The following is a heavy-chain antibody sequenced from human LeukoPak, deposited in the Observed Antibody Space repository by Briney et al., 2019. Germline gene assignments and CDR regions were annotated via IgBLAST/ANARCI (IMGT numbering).Heavy chain of an antibody. J-gene: IGHJ4*02. CDR1: GFTFSDYT. Sequence: GGSLRLSCAAAGFTFSDYTMLWVRQAPGKGLEYVSAISSKGGSTYYANSVKGRFTISRDNSKNTLYLQMGSLRAEDMAVYYCATFPHYWGQGTLVTVSS. CDR3: ATFPHY. CDR2: ISSKGGST. V-gene: IGHV3-64*01.